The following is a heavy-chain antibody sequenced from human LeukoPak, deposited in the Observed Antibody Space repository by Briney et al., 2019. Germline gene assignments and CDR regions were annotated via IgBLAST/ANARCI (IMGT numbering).Heavy chain of an antibody. V-gene: IGHV1-69*05. CDR1: GGTFSSYA. CDR3: AREDYDFWSGYYTPTYYFDY. D-gene: IGHD3-3*01. J-gene: IGHJ4*02. Sequence: GASVKVSCKASGGTFSSYAISWVRQAPGQGLEWMGRIIPIFGTANYAQKFQGRVTITTDESTSTAYMELSSLRSEDTAVYYCAREDYDFWSGYYTPTYYFDYRGQGTLVTVSS. CDR2: IIPIFGTA.